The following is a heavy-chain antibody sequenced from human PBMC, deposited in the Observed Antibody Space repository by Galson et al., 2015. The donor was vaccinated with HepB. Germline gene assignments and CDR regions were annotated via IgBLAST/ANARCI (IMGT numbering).Heavy chain of an antibody. J-gene: IGHJ5*02. CDR1: GFTFSSYS. CDR2: ISSSSTYI. Sequence: SLRLSCAASGFTFSSYSMNWVRQAPGKGLEWVSSISSSSTYIYYADSVKGRFTISRDNAKNSLYLQMNSLRAEDTAVYYCAREKSSSPQSWFGPWGQGTLVTVSS. D-gene: IGHD6-13*01. CDR3: AREKSSSPQSWFGP. V-gene: IGHV3-21*01.